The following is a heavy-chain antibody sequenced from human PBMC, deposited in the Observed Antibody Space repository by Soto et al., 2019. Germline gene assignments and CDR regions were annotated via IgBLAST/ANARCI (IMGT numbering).Heavy chain of an antibody. J-gene: IGHJ4*02. CDR2: INYRETT. CDR1: GGSITNGDYY. V-gene: IGHV4-31*03. CDR3: ARDAPGEAPY. Sequence: QVQLQESGPGLVRPSQTLSLTCTVSGGSITNGDYYWNWIRQHPGKGLEWLGYINYRETTFYTPSLKSRVFISVETSKNQFSLNLSSVTAADTAVYFCARDAPGEAPYWGQGTLVTVSS. D-gene: IGHD2-2*01.